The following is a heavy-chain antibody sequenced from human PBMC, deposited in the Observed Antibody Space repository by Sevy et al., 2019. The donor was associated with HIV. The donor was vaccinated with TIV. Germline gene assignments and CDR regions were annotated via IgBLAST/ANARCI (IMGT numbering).Heavy chain of an antibody. Sequence: GGSLRLSCAASGFTFSTYGMHWVRQAPGKGLEGVAVIWYDGSNKYYADSVKGRFTISRDNSKKTLYLQMNSLRAEDSTVYYRARDSMPAWELLRGYYYYYGMDVWGQGTTVTVS. V-gene: IGHV3-33*01. J-gene: IGHJ6*02. D-gene: IGHD1-26*01. CDR1: GFTFSTYG. CDR2: IWYDGSNK. CDR3: ARDSMPAWELLRGYYYYYGMDV.